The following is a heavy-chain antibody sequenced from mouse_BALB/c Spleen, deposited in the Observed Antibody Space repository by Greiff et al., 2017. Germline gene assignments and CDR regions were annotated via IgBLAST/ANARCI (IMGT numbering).Heavy chain of an antibody. Sequence: EVQLVESGGGLVQPGGSLRLSCATSGFTFTDYYMSWVRQPPGKALEWLGFIRNKANGYTTEYSASVKGRFTISRDNSQSILYLQMNTLRAEDSATYYCARDSITTDPYYFDYWGQGTTLTVSS. CDR2: IRNKANGYTT. CDR3: ARDSITTDPYYFDY. V-gene: IGHV7-3*02. D-gene: IGHD1-2*01. CDR1: GFTFTDYY. J-gene: IGHJ2*01.